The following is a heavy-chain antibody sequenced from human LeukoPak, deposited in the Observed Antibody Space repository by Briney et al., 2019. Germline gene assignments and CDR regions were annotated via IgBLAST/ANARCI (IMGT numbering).Heavy chain of an antibody. CDR2: IKSKTVGGTT. D-gene: IGHD7-27*01. Sequence: PGGSLRLSCVGSGFTFSDVWMNWVRQAPGKGLEWVGRIKSKTVGGTTDYAAPVKDRFTVSRDDSKATLYQQMNSLRAEDTAVYYCAKDGGLWVSAHWGDSWGRGTLVTVSS. CDR3: AKDGGLWVSAHWGDS. V-gene: IGHV3-15*07. J-gene: IGHJ4*02. CDR1: GFTFSDVW.